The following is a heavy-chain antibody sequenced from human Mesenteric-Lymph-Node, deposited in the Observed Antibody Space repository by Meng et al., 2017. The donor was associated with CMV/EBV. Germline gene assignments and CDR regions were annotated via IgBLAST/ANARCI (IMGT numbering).Heavy chain of an antibody. Sequence: GESLKISCAASGFLFSDYYMNWIRQAPGKGLEWVSYMSGSGSSIDYADSVKGRFTISRDNAKNTLYLQVNSLRAEDTAVYYCARDGNYGDYDYWGQGTLVTVSS. D-gene: IGHD4-17*01. CDR2: MSGSGSSI. V-gene: IGHV3-11*04. J-gene: IGHJ4*02. CDR3: ARDGNYGDYDY. CDR1: GFLFSDYY.